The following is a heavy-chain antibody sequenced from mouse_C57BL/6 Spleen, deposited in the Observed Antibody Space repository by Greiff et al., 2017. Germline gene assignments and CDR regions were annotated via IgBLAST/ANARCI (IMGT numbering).Heavy chain of an antibody. V-gene: IGHV3-6*01. Sequence: EVHLVESGPGLVKPSQSLSLTCSVTGYSITSGYYWNWIRQFPGNKLEWMGYISYDGSNNYNPSLKNRISITRDTSKNQFFLKLNSVTTEDTATYYLTLLNYCGPYFDVWGTGTTVTVSS. CDR2: ISYDGSN. J-gene: IGHJ1*03. CDR1: GYSITSGYY. D-gene: IGHD1-1*01. CDR3: TLLNYCGPYFDV.